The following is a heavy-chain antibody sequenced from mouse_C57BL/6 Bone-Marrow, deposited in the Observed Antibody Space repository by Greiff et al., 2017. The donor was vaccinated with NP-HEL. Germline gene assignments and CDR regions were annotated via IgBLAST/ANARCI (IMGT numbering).Heavy chain of an antibody. CDR3: ARHYYAMDY. Sequence: EVKVVESGGDLVKPGGSLKLSCAASGFTFSSYGMSWVRQTPDKRLEWVATISSGGSYTYYPDSVKGRFTISRDNAKNTLYLQMSSLKSEDTAMYSCARHYYAMDYWGQGTSVTVSS. CDR2: ISSGGSYT. CDR1: GFTFSSYG. J-gene: IGHJ4*01. V-gene: IGHV5-6*01.